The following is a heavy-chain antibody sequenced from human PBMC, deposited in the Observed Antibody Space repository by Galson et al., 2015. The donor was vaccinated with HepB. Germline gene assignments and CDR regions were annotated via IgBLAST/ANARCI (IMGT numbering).Heavy chain of an antibody. V-gene: IGHV1-2*02. J-gene: IGHJ6*03. Sequence: SVKVSCKASGYTFTAYYIHWVRQAPGQGLEWMGWINPSSGYTNYAQNFQGRVTMTRDTSINTAYMELSRLTSDDTAVYYCARKFRALGDYYHYMDVWGQGTTVTVSS. CDR1: GYTFTAYY. D-gene: IGHD1-26*01. CDR3: ARKFRALGDYYHYMDV. CDR2: INPSSGYT.